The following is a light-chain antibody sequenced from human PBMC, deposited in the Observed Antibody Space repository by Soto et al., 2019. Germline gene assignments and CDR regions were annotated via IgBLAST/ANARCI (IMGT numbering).Light chain of an antibody. J-gene: IGKJ4*01. Sequence: DIQLTQSPSFLSASVGDRVTITCRASQGISSYLAWYQQRPGKAPKLLIYDASTLQSGVPSRFSGSGSGTEFTLTISSLQPEDFATYYCQQINRFPVTFGGGTRWISN. CDR1: QGISSY. CDR2: DAS. V-gene: IGKV1-9*01. CDR3: QQINRFPVT.